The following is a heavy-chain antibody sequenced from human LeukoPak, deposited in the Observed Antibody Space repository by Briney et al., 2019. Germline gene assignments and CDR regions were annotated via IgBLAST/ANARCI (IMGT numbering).Heavy chain of an antibody. CDR3: ARRRRGIGCSGGSCYYFDY. V-gene: IGHV4-59*08. CDR2: IYYSGST. Sequence: PSETLSLTCTVSGGSISSYYWSWIRQPPGKGLEWIGYIYYSGSTNYNPSLKSRVTISVDTSKNQFSLKLSSVTAADTAVYYCARRRRGIGCSGGSCYYFDYWGQGTPVTVSS. D-gene: IGHD2-15*01. CDR1: GGSISSYY. J-gene: IGHJ4*02.